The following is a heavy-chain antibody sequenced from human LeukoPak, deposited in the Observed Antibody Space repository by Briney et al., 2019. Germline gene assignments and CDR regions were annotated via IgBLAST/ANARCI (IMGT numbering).Heavy chain of an antibody. CDR2: INWNGGST. J-gene: IGHJ2*01. D-gene: IGHD2-15*01. CDR3: AGGQGWHFDL. CDR1: GFTFSSYA. V-gene: IGHV3-20*04. Sequence: GGSLRLSCAASGFTFSSYAMSWVRQAPGKGLEWVSGINWNGGSTGYADSVKGRFTISRDNAKNSLYLQMNSLRAEDTAVYYCAGGQGWHFDLWGRGTLITVSS.